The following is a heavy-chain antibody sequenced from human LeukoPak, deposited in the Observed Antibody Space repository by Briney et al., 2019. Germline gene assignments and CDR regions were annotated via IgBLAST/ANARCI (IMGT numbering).Heavy chain of an antibody. D-gene: IGHD3-22*01. Sequence: GSSVKVSCKASGGTFSSYAISWVRQAPGQGLEWMGGIIPIFGTANYAQKFQGRVTITADESTSTAYMELSSLRSEDTAVYYCASSPTEDSSGYSIFDYWGQGTLVTVSS. CDR1: GGTFSSYA. V-gene: IGHV1-69*01. CDR3: ASSPTEDSSGYSIFDY. J-gene: IGHJ4*02. CDR2: IIPIFGTA.